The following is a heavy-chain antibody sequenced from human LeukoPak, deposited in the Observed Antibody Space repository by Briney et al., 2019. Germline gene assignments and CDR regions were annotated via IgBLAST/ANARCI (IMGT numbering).Heavy chain of an antibody. V-gene: IGHV3-30*04. CDR1: GFTFSSYA. Sequence: GGSLRLSCAASGFTFSSYAMNWVRQTPGKGLEWVAVITYDASKKYYADSVKGRFTISRDNSKNTLYLQMNSLRAEDTAVYYCAKSHGYSYGFDYWGQRTLVTVSS. D-gene: IGHD5-18*01. CDR3: AKSHGYSYGFDY. CDR2: ITYDASKK. J-gene: IGHJ4*02.